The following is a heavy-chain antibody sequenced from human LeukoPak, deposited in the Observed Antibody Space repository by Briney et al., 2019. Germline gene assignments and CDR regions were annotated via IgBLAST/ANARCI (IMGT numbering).Heavy chain of an antibody. J-gene: IGHJ3*01. Sequence: QPGGSLRLSCAASGFSFSSYRMHWVRQAPGKGLVWVSYINIDGSVTSHADSVKGRFTVSRDNAKNTLYLQMHSLRAEDTAVYYCARATSGAFDLWGQGTMVIVSS. V-gene: IGHV3-74*01. CDR1: GFSFSSYR. CDR2: INIDGSVT. D-gene: IGHD6-6*01. CDR3: ARATSGAFDL.